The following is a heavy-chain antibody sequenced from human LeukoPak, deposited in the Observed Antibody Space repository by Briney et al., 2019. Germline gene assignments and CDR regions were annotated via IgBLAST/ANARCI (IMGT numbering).Heavy chain of an antibody. J-gene: IGHJ4*02. V-gene: IGHV3-23*01. D-gene: IGHD3-3*01. CDR1: GFTFSSYA. CDR2: ISGSGGST. Sequence: GGSLRLSCAASGFTFSSYAMSWVRQAPGKGLEWVSAISGSGGSTYYADSVKGRFTISRDNSKNTLYLQMNSLRAEDTAVYYCAKGDDFWSGYGLLDYWGQGTLVTVSS. CDR3: AKGDDFWSGYGLLDY.